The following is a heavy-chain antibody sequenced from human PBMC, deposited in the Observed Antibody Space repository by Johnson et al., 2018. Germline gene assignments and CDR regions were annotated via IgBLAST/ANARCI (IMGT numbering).Heavy chain of an antibody. J-gene: IGHJ6*02. Sequence: QVQLVQSGGGVVQPGRSLRLSCAASGFNFNNYAMHWVRQAPGKGLEWVTFISYDGSNKYYADSVKGRFTVSRDNSKNTLFLKMNSLRGEDTAVYYCAKTIAIFIYGMDVWGQGTTVTVSS. D-gene: IGHD3-3*01. CDR2: ISYDGSNK. V-gene: IGHV3-30*18. CDR3: AKTIAIFIYGMDV. CDR1: GFNFNNYA.